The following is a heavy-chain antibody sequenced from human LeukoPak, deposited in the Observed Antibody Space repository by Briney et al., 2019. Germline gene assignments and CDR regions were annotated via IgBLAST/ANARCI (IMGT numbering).Heavy chain of an antibody. Sequence: SETLSLTCTVSGGSISSYYWSWIRQPAGKGLEWIGRIYTSGSTNYNPSLKSRVTMSVDTSKNQFSLKLSSVTAADTAVYYCARDVDSSSWHQRLYYYYGMDVWGQGTTVTVSS. CDR1: GGSISSYY. J-gene: IGHJ6*02. V-gene: IGHV4-4*07. CDR3: ARDVDSSSWHQRLYYYYGMDV. CDR2: IYTSGST. D-gene: IGHD6-13*01.